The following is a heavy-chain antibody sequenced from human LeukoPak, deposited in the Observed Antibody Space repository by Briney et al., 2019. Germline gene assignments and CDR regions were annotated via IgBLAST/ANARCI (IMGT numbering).Heavy chain of an antibody. CDR3: AGSRHYYGSGSYYYYGMDV. Sequence: GGPLRLSCATSGFTFSSYSMNWVRQAPGKGLEWVSSISSSSSYIYYAGSVKGRFTISRDNAKNSLYLQMNSLRAEDTAVYYCAGSRHYYGSGSYYYYGMDVWGKGTTVTVSS. CDR1: GFTFSSYS. J-gene: IGHJ6*04. D-gene: IGHD3-10*01. CDR2: ISSSSSYI. V-gene: IGHV3-21*01.